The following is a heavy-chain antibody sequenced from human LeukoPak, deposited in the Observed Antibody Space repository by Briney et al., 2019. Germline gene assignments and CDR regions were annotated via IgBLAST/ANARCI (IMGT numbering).Heavy chain of an antibody. V-gene: IGHV3-43*02. Sequence: PGGSLTLSCAASGFTFDEYVMHWVRQAPGKGLEWVSLISADGTSTKYVDSVKGRFTISRDNIKSSLYLQMNSLRIEDTALYYCTKDRYCTSTYWPTDHWGQGTLVTVSS. J-gene: IGHJ4*02. CDR2: ISADGTST. CDR3: TKDRYCTSTYWPTDH. D-gene: IGHD2-2*01. CDR1: GFTFDEYV.